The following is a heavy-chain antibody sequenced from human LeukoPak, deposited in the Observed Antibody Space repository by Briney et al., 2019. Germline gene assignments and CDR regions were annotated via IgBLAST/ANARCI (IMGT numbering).Heavy chain of an antibody. CDR3: ARRNVLTEGEAFDI. Sequence: PSETLSLTCTVSGGSTSSYYWTWIRQPPGEGLEWIGYIYDSRSTNYNPSFNSRVTISADASKNQFSLKLNSVTAADTAVYYCARRNVLTEGEAFDIWGQGTMVTVSS. V-gene: IGHV4-59*08. CDR2: IYDSRST. J-gene: IGHJ3*02. D-gene: IGHD3-9*01. CDR1: GGSTSSYY.